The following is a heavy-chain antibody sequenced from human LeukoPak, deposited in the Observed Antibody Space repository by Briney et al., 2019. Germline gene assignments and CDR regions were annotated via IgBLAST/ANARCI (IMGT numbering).Heavy chain of an antibody. CDR1: GFTFTSYG. Sequence: PGGSLRLSCAASGFTFTSYGMHWVRQSPGKGLECVAVIWYDGSNKYYADSVKGRFTISRDNSKNTLYLQMNSLRAEDTAVYYCARDFSPFYYDSSGYYNYWGQGTPVTVSS. J-gene: IGHJ4*02. CDR2: IWYDGSNK. CDR3: ARDFSPFYYDSSGYYNY. D-gene: IGHD3-22*01. V-gene: IGHV3-33*01.